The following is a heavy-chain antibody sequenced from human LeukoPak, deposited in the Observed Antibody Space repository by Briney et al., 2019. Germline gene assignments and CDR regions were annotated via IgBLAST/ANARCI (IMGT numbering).Heavy chain of an antibody. V-gene: IGHV4-34*01. CDR3: ARVKYYYFWSGYSYWFDP. CDR1: GGSFSGYY. CDR2: INHSGST. J-gene: IGHJ5*02. Sequence: PSETLSHTCAVYGGSFSGYYWSWIRQPPGKGLESIGDINHSGSTNYNPSLKSRVTISVDTSKNQFSLKLSSVTAADTAVYYCARVKYYYFWSGYSYWFDPWGQGTLVTVSS. D-gene: IGHD3-3*01.